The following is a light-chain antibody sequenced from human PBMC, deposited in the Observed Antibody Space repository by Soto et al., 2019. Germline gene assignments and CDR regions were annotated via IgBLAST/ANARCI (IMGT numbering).Light chain of an antibody. Sequence: EIVLTQSPGTLSLSPGERATFSCRASQSVRSSHLAWYQHKPGQAPRLLIYGAYSGSTGTPDRFSGSGCETDFTLTISRLEADDFAVYYCQQYSASPLTFGGGTKVEFK. CDR3: QQYSASPLT. V-gene: IGKV3-20*01. J-gene: IGKJ4*01. CDR2: GAY. CDR1: QSVRSSH.